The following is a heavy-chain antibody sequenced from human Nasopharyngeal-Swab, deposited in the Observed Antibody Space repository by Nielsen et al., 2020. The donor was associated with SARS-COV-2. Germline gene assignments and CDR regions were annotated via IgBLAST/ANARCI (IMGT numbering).Heavy chain of an antibody. Sequence: WIRQPPGKGLEWIGEIYHSGSTNYNPSLKSRVTISVDKSKNQFSLKLSSATAADTAVYYCARVSILKVVVVGYYYYMDVWGKGTTVTVSS. CDR3: ARVSILKVVVVGYYYYMDV. J-gene: IGHJ6*03. CDR2: IYHSGST. D-gene: IGHD2-15*01. V-gene: IGHV4-4*02.